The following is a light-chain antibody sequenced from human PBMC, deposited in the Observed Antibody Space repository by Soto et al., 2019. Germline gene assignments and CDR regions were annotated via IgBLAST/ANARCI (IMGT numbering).Light chain of an antibody. Sequence: QSVLTQPASVSGSPGQSIAISCTGTTSDVGGYNYVSWYQQHPGKVPKLLLYEVSNRPSGVSNRFSGSKSGNTASLTISVLPEEDADDYYSLSTTTTNIYVFGTGTKVTVL. V-gene: IGLV2-14*01. CDR1: TSDVGGYNY. J-gene: IGLJ1*01. CDR3: SLSTTTTNIYV. CDR2: EVS.